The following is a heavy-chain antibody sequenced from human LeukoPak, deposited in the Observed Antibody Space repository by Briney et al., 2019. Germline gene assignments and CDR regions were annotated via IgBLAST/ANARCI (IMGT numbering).Heavy chain of an antibody. CDR1: GFIFSSYA. CDR3: ARDLGSGWYDGETDY. V-gene: IGHV3-21*01. CDR2: ISSSSSYI. J-gene: IGHJ4*02. D-gene: IGHD6-19*01. Sequence: GGSLRLSCAASGFIFSSYAMSWVRQAPGKGLEWVSSISSSSSYIYYADSVKGRFTISRDNAKNSLYLQMNSLRAEDTAVYYCARDLGSGWYDGETDYWGQGTLVTVSS.